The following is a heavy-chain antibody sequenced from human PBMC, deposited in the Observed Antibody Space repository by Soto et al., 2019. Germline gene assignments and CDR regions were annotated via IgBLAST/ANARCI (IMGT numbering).Heavy chain of an antibody. CDR2: ISDSGNT. CDR1: GGSPSSNY. V-gene: IGHV4-59*01. CDR3: ARCLYSGYDRNPPISASSDV. Sequence: PSETLSLTCSVSGGSPSSNYWSWIRQPPGKGLEWIGCISDSGNTYYNPSLQSRVTISIDTSKNQFSLKLSSVTAADTAVYYFARCLYSGYDRNPPISASSDVWGQGTTVTVSS. J-gene: IGHJ6*02. D-gene: IGHD5-12*01.